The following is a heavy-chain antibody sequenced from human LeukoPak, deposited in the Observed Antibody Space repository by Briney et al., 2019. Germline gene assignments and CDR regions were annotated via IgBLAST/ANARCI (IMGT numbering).Heavy chain of an antibody. V-gene: IGHV3-23*01. CDR2: ISGSGGST. D-gene: IGHD3-10*01. J-gene: IGHJ4*02. CDR1: GFTFSSYA. CDR3: EDGSGSC. Sequence: GGSLRLSCAASGFTFSSYAMSWVRQAPGKGLEWVSGISGSGGSTYYADSVKGRLTIFRDNSKNTLYLQMNSLRAEDTAVYYCEDGSGSCWGQGTLVTVSS.